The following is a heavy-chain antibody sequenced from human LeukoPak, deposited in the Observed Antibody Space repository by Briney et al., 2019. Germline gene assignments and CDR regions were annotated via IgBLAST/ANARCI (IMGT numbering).Heavy chain of an antibody. CDR1: GGSISSGGYS. Sequence: SQTLSLTCAVSGGSISSGGYSWSWIRQPPGKGLEWIGYIYHSGSTYYNPSLKSRVTISVDRSKNQFSLKLSSVTAADTAVYYCARGDRIAAAGTFDYWGQGTLVTVSS. V-gene: IGHV4-30-2*01. CDR3: ARGDRIAAAGTFDY. J-gene: IGHJ4*02. CDR2: IYHSGST. D-gene: IGHD6-13*01.